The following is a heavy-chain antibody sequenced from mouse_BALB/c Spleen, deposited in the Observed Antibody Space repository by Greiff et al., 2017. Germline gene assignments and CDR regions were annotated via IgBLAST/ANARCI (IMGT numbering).Heavy chain of an antibody. CDR1: GYSFTGYY. Sequence: LVKTGASVKISCKASGYSFTGYYMHWVKQSHGKSLEWIGYISCYNGATSYNQKFKGKATFTVDTSSSTAYMQFNSLTSEDSAVYYCARNLYYRYEGAMDYWGQGTSVPVAS. D-gene: IGHD2-14*01. V-gene: IGHV1S34*01. J-gene: IGHJ4*01. CDR2: ISCYNGAT. CDR3: ARNLYYRYEGAMDY.